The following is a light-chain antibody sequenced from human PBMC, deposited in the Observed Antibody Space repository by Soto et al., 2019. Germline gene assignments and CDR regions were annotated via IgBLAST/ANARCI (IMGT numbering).Light chain of an antibody. Sequence: EIVLTQSPGTLSLSPGERATFSYTASQSVSSSYLAWYQQKPGQAPRLLIYGASTRVTGIPDRFSGSGSGTDFTLTISRLEPEDFAVYYCQQYGSSGTFGQGTKVDIK. CDR3: QQYGSSGT. J-gene: IGKJ1*01. V-gene: IGKV3-20*01. CDR1: QSVSSSY. CDR2: GAS.